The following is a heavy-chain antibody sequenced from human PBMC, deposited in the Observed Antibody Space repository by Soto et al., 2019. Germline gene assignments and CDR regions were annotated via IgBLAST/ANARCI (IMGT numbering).Heavy chain of an antibody. Sequence: QVQLVQSGAEVKKPGSSVKVSCKASGGTFSSYAISWVRQAPGQGLEWMGGIIPIFGTANYAQKFQGRVTITADESMSTAYMELSSLRSEDTAVYYGASDRRMITFGGVGDGRWFAFDIWGQGTMVTVSS. J-gene: IGHJ3*02. CDR1: GGTFSSYA. CDR3: ASDRRMITFGGVGDGRWFAFDI. D-gene: IGHD3-16*01. CDR2: IIPIFGTA. V-gene: IGHV1-69*12.